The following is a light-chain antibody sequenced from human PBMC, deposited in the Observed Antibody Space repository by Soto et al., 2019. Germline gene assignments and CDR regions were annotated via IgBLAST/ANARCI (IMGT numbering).Light chain of an antibody. J-gene: IGLJ2*01. V-gene: IGLV2-14*01. CDR2: DLI. Sequence: QSVLTQPASVSGSPGQSITISCTGTNSDVGAYNYVSWYQQHPGKAPRLLIYDLISRPSGISTRFSGSKSGNTASLTISGLQTEDEADYYCASYTTIKSVVFGGGTKVTVL. CDR1: NSDVGAYNY. CDR3: ASYTTIKSVV.